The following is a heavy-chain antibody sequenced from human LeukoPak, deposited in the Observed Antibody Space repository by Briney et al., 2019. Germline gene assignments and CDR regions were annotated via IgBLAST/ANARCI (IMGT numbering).Heavy chain of an antibody. CDR2: IYHSGST. Sequence: SETLSLTCTVSGYSISSGYYWGWIRQPPGKGLEWIGTIYHSGSTYYNPSLKSRVTISVDTSKNQFSLKLSSVTAADTAVYYCARAVTTLDDYYMDVWGKGTTVTVSS. V-gene: IGHV4-38-2*02. D-gene: IGHD4-17*01. CDR3: ARAVTTLDDYYMDV. J-gene: IGHJ6*03. CDR1: GYSISSGYY.